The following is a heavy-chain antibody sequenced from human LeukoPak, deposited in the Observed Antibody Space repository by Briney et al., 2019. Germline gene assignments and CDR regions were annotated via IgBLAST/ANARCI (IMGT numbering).Heavy chain of an antibody. Sequence: SETLSLTCAVSGSSIRSGYYWGWIRQSPGKGLEWIGTINHIGNTYGNPSLKSRVTISVDTSKNQFSLMLSSVTAADTAVYYCARGGFYFDRSAYLEYWGQGAPVTVSS. CDR2: INHIGNT. CDR1: GSSIRSGYY. J-gene: IGHJ4*02. CDR3: ARGGFYFDRSAYLEY. D-gene: IGHD3-22*01. V-gene: IGHV4-38-2*01.